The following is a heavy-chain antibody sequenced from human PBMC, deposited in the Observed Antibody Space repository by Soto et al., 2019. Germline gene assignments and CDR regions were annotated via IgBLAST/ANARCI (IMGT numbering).Heavy chain of an antibody. D-gene: IGHD3-3*01. CDR2: INESGGTT. J-gene: IGHJ6*02. CDR1: GFKFRSYG. CDR3: VKDRATIFGVIWKYGMDV. V-gene: IGHV3-23*01. Sequence: EEQLLESGGGLVEPGGSLRLSCVASGFKFRSYGMAWVRQAPGKGLEWVSDINESGGTTNYADSVRGRFAISRDNSRNTLDLLMNSLRPEDMAVYYCVKDRATIFGVIWKYGMDVWGQGTTVYVSS.